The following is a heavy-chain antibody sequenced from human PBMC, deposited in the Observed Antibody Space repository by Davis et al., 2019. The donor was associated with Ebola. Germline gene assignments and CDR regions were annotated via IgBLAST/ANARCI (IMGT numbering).Heavy chain of an antibody. D-gene: IGHD4-17*01. Sequence: GESLKISCKGSGYTFTSYWIAWVRQVPGKGLEWMGSIYPGDSETRYSPSLQGQATISVDKSISTAYLQWSSLKASDTAMYYCARYGNYVDYWGQGTLVTVSS. CDR3: ARYGNYVDY. J-gene: IGHJ4*02. CDR1: GYTFTSYW. V-gene: IGHV5-51*01. CDR2: IYPGDSET.